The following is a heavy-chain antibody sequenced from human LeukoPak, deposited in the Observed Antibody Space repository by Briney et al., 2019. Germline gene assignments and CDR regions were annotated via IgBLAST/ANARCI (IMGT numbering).Heavy chain of an antibody. CDR1: GGSFSGYY. Sequence: SETLSLTCAVYGGSFSGYYWSWIRQPPGKGLEWIGEINHSGSTNYNPSLKSRVTISVDTSKNQFSLKLSSVTAADTAVYYCARNDILTGYYNRGFDYWGQETLVTVSS. D-gene: IGHD3-9*01. V-gene: IGHV4-34*01. CDR2: INHSGST. CDR3: ARNDILTGYYNRGFDY. J-gene: IGHJ4*02.